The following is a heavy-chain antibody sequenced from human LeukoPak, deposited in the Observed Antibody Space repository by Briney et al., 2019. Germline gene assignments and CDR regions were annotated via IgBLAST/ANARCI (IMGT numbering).Heavy chain of an antibody. CDR3: ARVDSSSWYHYYMDV. Sequence: VASVKVSCKASGYTFTSYDINWVRQATGQGLEWMGWMNPNSGNTGYAQKFQGGVTMTRNTSISTAYMELSSLRSEDTAVYYCARVDSSSWYHYYMDVWGKGTTVTVSS. CDR2: MNPNSGNT. J-gene: IGHJ6*03. D-gene: IGHD6-13*01. CDR1: GYTFTSYD. V-gene: IGHV1-8*01.